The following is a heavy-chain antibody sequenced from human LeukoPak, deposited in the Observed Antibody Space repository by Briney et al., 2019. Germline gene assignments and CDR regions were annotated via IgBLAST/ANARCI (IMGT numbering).Heavy chain of an antibody. D-gene: IGHD3-22*01. CDR1: GGSISSSSYY. CDR3: ASYDSSGYYYEFDAFDI. Sequence: SETLSLTCTVAGGSISSSSYYWDWIRQPPGKGLEWIGSIYYSGSTYYNPSLKSRVTISVDTSKNQFSLKLSSVTAADTAVYYCASYDSSGYYYEFDAFDIWGQGTMVTVSS. CDR2: IYYSGST. V-gene: IGHV4-39*07. J-gene: IGHJ3*02.